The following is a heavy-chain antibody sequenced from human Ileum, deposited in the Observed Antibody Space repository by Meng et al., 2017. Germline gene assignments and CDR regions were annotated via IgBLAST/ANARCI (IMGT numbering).Heavy chain of an antibody. CDR3: AAGKGTGEEDY. D-gene: IGHD7-27*01. Sequence: EVQLGESGGGVIQPGGCLRLACAASGFTVSSNYMSWVRQAPGKGLEWVSVIYSGGNTYYADSVKGRFTISRDNSKNTLYLQMNSLRAEDTAVYYCAAGKGTGEEDYWGQGTLVTVSS. V-gene: IGHV3-53*01. CDR1: GFTVSSNY. J-gene: IGHJ4*02. CDR2: IYSGGNT.